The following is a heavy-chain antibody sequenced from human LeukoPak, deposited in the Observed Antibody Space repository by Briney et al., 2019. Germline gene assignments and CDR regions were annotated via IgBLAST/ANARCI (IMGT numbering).Heavy chain of an antibody. V-gene: IGHV3-7*01. CDR3: ARDFNSYGYFDY. CDR1: GFSFTTYW. Sequence: PGGSLRLSCAASGFSFTTYWMSWVRQAPGKGLEWVANINQDGTEKYYVDSVKGRFTISRDNAKNSLYLQMNSLRAEDTAVYYCARDFNSYGYFDYWGQGTLVTVSS. D-gene: IGHD5-18*01. CDR2: INQDGTEK. J-gene: IGHJ4*02.